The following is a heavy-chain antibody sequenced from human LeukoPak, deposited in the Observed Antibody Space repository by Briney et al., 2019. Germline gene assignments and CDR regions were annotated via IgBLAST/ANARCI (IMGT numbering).Heavy chain of an antibody. D-gene: IGHD3-22*01. CDR1: GGSISSGAYY. J-gene: IGHJ4*02. Sequence: SETLSLTCTVSGGSISSGAYYWSWIRQHPGKGLEWIGYIYYSGSTYYNPSLKSRVTISVDTSKNQFSLKLSSVTAADTAVYYCERTLGSGYHLYYFDYWGQGTLVTVSS. V-gene: IGHV4-31*03. CDR2: IYYSGST. CDR3: ERTLGSGYHLYYFDY.